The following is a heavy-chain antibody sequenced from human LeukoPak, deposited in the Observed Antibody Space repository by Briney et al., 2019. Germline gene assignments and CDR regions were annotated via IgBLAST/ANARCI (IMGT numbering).Heavy chain of an antibody. Sequence: GASVKVSCKASGYTFTSYDINWVRQATGQGLEWMGWMNPNSGNTGYAQKFQGRVTMTRNTSISTAYMELSSLRSEDTAVYYCARVYCSSTSCTSDLYYYYYYGMDVWGQGTTVTVSS. CDR1: GYTFTSYD. D-gene: IGHD2-2*01. CDR2: MNPNSGNT. V-gene: IGHV1-8*01. J-gene: IGHJ6*02. CDR3: ARVYCSSTSCTSDLYYYYYYGMDV.